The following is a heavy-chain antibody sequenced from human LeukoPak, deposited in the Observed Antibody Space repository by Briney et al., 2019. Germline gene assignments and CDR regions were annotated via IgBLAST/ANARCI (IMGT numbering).Heavy chain of an antibody. CDR3: ARDRSSVAGIIFDY. CDR1: GFTFSSYS. Sequence: GGSLRLSCAASGFTFSSYSMNWVRQTPGKGLEWVSCISSSSNYIYYADSVKGRFTISRDNAKNSLYLQMNSLRAEDTAVYYCARDRSSVAGIIFDYWGQGTLVTVSS. J-gene: IGHJ4*02. D-gene: IGHD6-19*01. CDR2: ISSSSNYI. V-gene: IGHV3-21*01.